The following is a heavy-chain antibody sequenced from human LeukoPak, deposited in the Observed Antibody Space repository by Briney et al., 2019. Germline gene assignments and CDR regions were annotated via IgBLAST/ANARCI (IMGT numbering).Heavy chain of an antibody. Sequence: SETLSLTCTVSGGSISSYYWSWIRQPPGKGLEWIGYIYYSGSTNYNPSLKSRVTISVDTSKNQFSLKLSSVTAADTAVYYCARGLNYDSSGYKYYFDYWGQGTLVTVSS. D-gene: IGHD3-22*01. CDR1: GGSISSYY. CDR2: IYYSGST. V-gene: IGHV4-59*12. CDR3: ARGLNYDSSGYKYYFDY. J-gene: IGHJ4*02.